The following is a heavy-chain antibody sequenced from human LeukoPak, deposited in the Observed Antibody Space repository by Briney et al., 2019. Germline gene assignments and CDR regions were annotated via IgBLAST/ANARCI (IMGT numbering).Heavy chain of an antibody. J-gene: IGHJ6*02. CDR1: GFTFSSYS. V-gene: IGHV3-21*01. Sequence: GGSLRLSCAASGFTFSSYSMNWVRQAPGKGLEWVSSISSSSSYIYYADSVKGRFTISRDNAKNSLYLQVNSLRAEDTAVYYCARDYSYYDILTGYNPRGMDVWGQGTTVTVSS. CDR3: ARDYSYYDILTGYNPRGMDV. D-gene: IGHD3-9*01. CDR2: ISSSSSYI.